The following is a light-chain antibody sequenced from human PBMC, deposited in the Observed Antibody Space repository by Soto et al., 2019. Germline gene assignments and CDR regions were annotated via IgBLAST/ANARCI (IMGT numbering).Light chain of an antibody. J-gene: IGLJ1*01. CDR2: EVS. Sequence: QSSLTQHPSASGSPGQSVTISCTETSSDVGGYNYVSWYQQHPGKAPKLMIYEVSKRPSGVPDRFSGSKSGNTASLTVSGLQAEDEADYYCSSYAGSTFYVFGTGTKLTVL. CDR1: SSDVGGYNY. CDR3: SSYAGSTFYV. V-gene: IGLV2-8*01.